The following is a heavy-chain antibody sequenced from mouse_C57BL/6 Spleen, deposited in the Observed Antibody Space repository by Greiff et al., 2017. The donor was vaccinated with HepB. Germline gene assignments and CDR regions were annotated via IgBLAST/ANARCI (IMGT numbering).Heavy chain of an antibody. CDR1: GYSITSGYY. CDR2: ISYDGSN. V-gene: IGHV3-6*01. D-gene: IGHD2-1*01. J-gene: IGHJ2*01. CDR3: ARVKGIYYGNYEDY. Sequence: EVKLMESGPGLVKPSQSLSLTCSVTGYSITSGYYWNWIRQFPGNKLEWMGYISYDGSNNYNPSLKNRISITRDTSKNQFFLKLNSVTTEDTATYYCARVKGIYYGNYEDYWGQGTTLTVSS.